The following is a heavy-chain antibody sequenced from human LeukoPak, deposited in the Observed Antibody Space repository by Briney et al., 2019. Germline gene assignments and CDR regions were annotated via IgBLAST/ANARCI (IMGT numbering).Heavy chain of an antibody. CDR3: ARRTGGKSPFYF. CDR2: FSHRGTT. CDR1: GGSLSSSSYS. D-gene: IGHD4-23*01. Sequence: SETLSLTCTVLGGSLSSSSYSWGWIRQSPGKGVEWIGTFSHRGTTYYNPSLKSRVTISVDTSKTQFSLKMTSVTPADTAVYYCARRTGGKSPFYFWGEGKPVTASP. J-gene: IGHJ4*02. V-gene: IGHV4-39*01.